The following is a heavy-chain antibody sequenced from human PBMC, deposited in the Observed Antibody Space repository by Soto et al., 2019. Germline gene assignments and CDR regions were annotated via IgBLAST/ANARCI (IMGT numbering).Heavy chain of an antibody. CDR1: GYTFTSYD. CDR3: ARERTGTTSMDV. D-gene: IGHD1-1*01. Sequence: QVQLVQSGAEVKKPGASVKVSCKASGYTFTSYDINWVRQATGQGLERMGWMNPNSGNTGDAPKFQGRVTMTRNTSISTAYMELSSLRSEDTDVYYCARERTGTTSMDVWGQGTTVTVSS. V-gene: IGHV1-8*01. J-gene: IGHJ6*02. CDR2: MNPNSGNT.